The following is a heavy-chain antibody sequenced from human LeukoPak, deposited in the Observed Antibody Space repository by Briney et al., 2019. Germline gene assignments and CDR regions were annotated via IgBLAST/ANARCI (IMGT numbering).Heavy chain of an antibody. D-gene: IGHD6-19*01. J-gene: IGHJ4*02. CDR1: GYTFTNYG. CDR3: ARDPESSGWYGGYYFDY. CDR2: ISAYNVNT. V-gene: IGHV1-18*04. Sequence: ASVKVSCKASGYTFTNYGISWVRQAPGQGLEWMGWISAYNVNTNYARKLQGRVTMTTDTSTSTAYMELRSLRSDDTAVYYCARDPESSGWYGGYYFDYWGQGTLVTVS.